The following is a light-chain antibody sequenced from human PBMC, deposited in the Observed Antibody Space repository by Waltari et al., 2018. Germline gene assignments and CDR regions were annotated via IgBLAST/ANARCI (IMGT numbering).Light chain of an antibody. V-gene: IGLV2-14*01. J-gene: IGLJ1*01. CDR1: SSDGGGNNY. Sequence: QSALTQPASVSGSPGQSITISCTGTSSDGGGNNYVSWYQQHPGKAPKLMIYDVSNRPSGVSNRFSGSKSGNTASLTISGLQAEDEADYYCSSYTSSSTRVFGTGTKVTVL. CDR3: SSYTSSSTRV. CDR2: DVS.